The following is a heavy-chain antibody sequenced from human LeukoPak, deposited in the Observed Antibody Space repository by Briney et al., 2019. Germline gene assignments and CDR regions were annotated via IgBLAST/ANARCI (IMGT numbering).Heavy chain of an antibody. J-gene: IGHJ4*02. CDR2: SSAYNGNT. CDR3: ATSSPYDILTGYHYFDY. Sequence: ASVKVSCKASGYTFTSYGISWVRQAPGQRLEWMGWSSAYNGNTNYAQKLQGRVTMTTDTSTSTAYMELRSLRSDDTAVYYCATSSPYDILTGYHYFDYWGQGTLVTVSS. D-gene: IGHD3-9*01. V-gene: IGHV1-18*01. CDR1: GYTFTSYG.